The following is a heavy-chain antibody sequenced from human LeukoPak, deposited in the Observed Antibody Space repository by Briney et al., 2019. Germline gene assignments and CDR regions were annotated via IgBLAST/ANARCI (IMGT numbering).Heavy chain of an antibody. CDR3: AKDNTGIGPFDY. V-gene: IGHV1-46*01. Sequence: ASVKVSCKASGYTFTSYYMHWVRQAPGQGPEWMGVIDPGGGSTSYAQKFQGRVTMTRDTSTSTVHMELSSLRSEDTAVYYCAKDNTGIGPFDYWGQGTLVTVSS. CDR1: GYTFTSYY. D-gene: IGHD3/OR15-3a*01. CDR2: IDPGGGST. J-gene: IGHJ4*02.